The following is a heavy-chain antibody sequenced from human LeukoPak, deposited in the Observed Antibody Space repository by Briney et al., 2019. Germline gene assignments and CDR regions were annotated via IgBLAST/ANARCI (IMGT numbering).Heavy chain of an antibody. CDR2: ISGSGSST. V-gene: IGHV3-23*01. J-gene: IGHJ4*02. Sequence: GGSLRLSCAASGFTFSTYAMSWVRQAPGKGLEWVSAISGSGSSTYYADSVKGRFTISRDNAKNSVHLQMNSLRAEDTAVYYCAKVFDILIGSFDYWGQGTLVTVSS. CDR1: GFTFSTYA. D-gene: IGHD3-9*01. CDR3: AKVFDILIGSFDY.